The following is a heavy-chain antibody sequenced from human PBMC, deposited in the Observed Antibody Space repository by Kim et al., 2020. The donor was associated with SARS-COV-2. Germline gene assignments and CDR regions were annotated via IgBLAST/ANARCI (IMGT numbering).Heavy chain of an antibody. J-gene: IGHJ4*02. Sequence: GGSLRLSCAASGFTFSSYAMHWVRQAPGKGLEWVAVISYDGSNKYYADSVKGRFTISRDNSKNTLYLQMNSLRAEDTAVYYCARDLKLGIRYYFDYWGQG. CDR2: ISYDGSNK. V-gene: IGHV3-30*04. CDR3: ARDLKLGIRYYFDY. CDR1: GFTFSSYA. D-gene: IGHD7-27*01.